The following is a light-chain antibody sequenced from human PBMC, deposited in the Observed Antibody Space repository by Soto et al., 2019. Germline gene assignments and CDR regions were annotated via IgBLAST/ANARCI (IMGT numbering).Light chain of an antibody. CDR3: QQYGSQSGT. J-gene: IGKJ1*01. CDR1: QSVSSSY. CDR2: GVS. Sequence: EIVLTQSPGTLSLSPGERATLSCRASQSVSSSYLAWYQQKPGQAPRLLIYGVSSMATGIPDRFSGSGSGTDFTLTISRLEPEDFAVYYCQQYGSQSGTFGQGTKVEIK. V-gene: IGKV3-20*01.